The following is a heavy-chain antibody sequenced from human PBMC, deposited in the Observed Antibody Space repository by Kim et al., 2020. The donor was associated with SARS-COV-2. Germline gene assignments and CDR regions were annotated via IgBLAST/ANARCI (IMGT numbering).Heavy chain of an antibody. CDR2: IWYDGSNK. V-gene: IGHV3-33*01. J-gene: IGHJ5*02. Sequence: GGSLRLSCAASGFTFSSYGMHWVRQAPGKGLEWVAVIWYDGSNKYYADSVKGLFTISRDNSKNTLYLQMNSLRAEDTAVYYCARDRLIAFGGAGRLDHWGQGTLVTVSS. CDR1: GFTFSSYG. CDR3: ARDRLIAFGGAGRLDH. D-gene: IGHD3-16*01.